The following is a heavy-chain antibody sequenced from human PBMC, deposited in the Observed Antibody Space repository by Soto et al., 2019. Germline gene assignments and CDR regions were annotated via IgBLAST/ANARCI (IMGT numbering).Heavy chain of an antibody. Sequence: QVQLVESGGGVVQPGRSLRLSCAASGFTFSSYGMHWVRQAPGKGLEWVAVISYDGSNKYYADSVKGRFAISRDNSKNTVDLQMNSLRAEDTAVYYCAKVVAEAGPAEYWGQGTLVTVSS. J-gene: IGHJ4*02. V-gene: IGHV3-30*18. CDR2: ISYDGSNK. CDR3: AKVVAEAGPAEY. D-gene: IGHD6-13*01. CDR1: GFTFSSYG.